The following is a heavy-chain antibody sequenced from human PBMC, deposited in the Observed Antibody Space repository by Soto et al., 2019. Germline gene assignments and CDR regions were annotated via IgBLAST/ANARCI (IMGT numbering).Heavy chain of an antibody. V-gene: IGHV3-15*07. J-gene: IGHJ6*02. Sequence: GGSLRLSCAASGFTFSNAWMNWVRQAPGKGLEWVGRIKSKTDGGTTDYAAPVKGRFTISRADSKNTLYLQINSLKNKNTTVNYCTTGVCSGGSCYFRGLDYYYYGMDVWGQGTTVTVSS. CDR3: TTGVCSGGSCYFRGLDYYYYGMDV. CDR1: GFTFSNAW. CDR2: IKSKTDGGTT. D-gene: IGHD2-15*01.